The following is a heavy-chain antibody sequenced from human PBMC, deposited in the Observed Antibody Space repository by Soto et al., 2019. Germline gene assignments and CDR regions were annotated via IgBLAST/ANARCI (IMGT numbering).Heavy chain of an antibody. CDR1: GFTFNSYG. Sequence: QVQLVESGGGVVQPEKSLRLSCAASGFTFNSYGMHWVRQAPGKGLEWVAVMSYDGSIKYYADSVKGRFTISRDNSKNTLYLQMNSLRADDMAVYYCANTYCSGGSCYPFYFDYWGQGTLVTVSS. J-gene: IGHJ4*02. V-gene: IGHV3-30*18. CDR2: MSYDGSIK. D-gene: IGHD2-15*01. CDR3: ANTYCSGGSCYPFYFDY.